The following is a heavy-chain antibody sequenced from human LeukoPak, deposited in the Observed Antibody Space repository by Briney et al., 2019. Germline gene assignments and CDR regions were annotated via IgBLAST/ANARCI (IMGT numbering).Heavy chain of an antibody. CDR1: GYTFTGYY. D-gene: IGHD1-1*01. V-gene: IGHV1-2*06. CDR2: INPNSGGT. CDR3: ASGTTERIDY. J-gene: IGHJ4*02. Sequence: VASVKVSCKASGYTFTGYYMHWVRQAPGQGLEWMGRINPNSGGTNYVQKFQGRVTTTRDTSITTAYMELTSLRSDDTAVYYCASGTTERIDYWGQGTLVTVSS.